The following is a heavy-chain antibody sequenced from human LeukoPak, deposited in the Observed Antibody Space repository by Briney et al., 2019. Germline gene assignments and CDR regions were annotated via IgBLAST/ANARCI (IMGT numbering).Heavy chain of an antibody. CDR3: ATTITMVRGDDFDY. V-gene: IGHV1-24*01. Sequence: ASVKVSCKVSGYTLTELSMHWVRQAPGKGLEWMGGFDPEDGETTYAQKFQGRVTMTEDTSTDTAYMELSSLRSEDTAVYYCATTITMVRGDDFDYWGQGTLVTVSS. CDR1: GYTLTELS. D-gene: IGHD3-10*01. J-gene: IGHJ4*02. CDR2: FDPEDGET.